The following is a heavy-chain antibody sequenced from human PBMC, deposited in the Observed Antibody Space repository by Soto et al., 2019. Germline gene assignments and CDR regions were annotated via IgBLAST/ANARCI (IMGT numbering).Heavy chain of an antibody. D-gene: IGHD3-9*01. CDR1: GGSISSYY. V-gene: IGHV4-59*01. CDR2: IYYSGST. J-gene: IGHJ6*03. Sequence: WETLSLTCTVSGGSISSYYWSWIRQPPGKGLEWIGYIYYSGSTNYNPSLKSRVTISVDTSKNQFSLKQSSVTAADTAVYYCARDRSGLYDILTGYYNPSDYYYYKDVWGKGTTVTVSS. CDR3: ARDRSGLYDILTGYYNPSDYYYYKDV.